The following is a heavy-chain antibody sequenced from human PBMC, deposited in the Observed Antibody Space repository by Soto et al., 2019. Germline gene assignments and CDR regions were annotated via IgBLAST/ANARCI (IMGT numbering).Heavy chain of an antibody. CDR1: GFALNIFW. V-gene: IGHV3-7*01. CDR3: ARDGPTTLLGQSYQF. Sequence: GGSLRLSCAASGFALNIFWMSWIRQAPGKGLEWVANMNQDGSEKYYVDSVKGRFRISRDNAKNSAYLQMDGLSVEDTAVYYCARDGPTTLLGQSYQFWGQGTLVTVSS. J-gene: IGHJ1*01. CDR2: MNQDGSEK. D-gene: IGHD1-1*01.